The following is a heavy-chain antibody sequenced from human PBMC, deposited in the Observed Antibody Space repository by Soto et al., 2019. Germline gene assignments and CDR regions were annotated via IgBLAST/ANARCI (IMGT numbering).Heavy chain of an antibody. CDR1: GFTFSSYS. CDR3: ARVLRFLEWSFFGY. J-gene: IGHJ4*02. Sequence: GGSLRLSCAASGFTFSSYSMNWVRQAPGKGLEWVSYISSSSSTIYYADSVKGRFTISRDNAKNSLYLQMNSLRDEDTAVYYCARVLRFLEWSFFGYWGQGTLVTVSS. V-gene: IGHV3-48*02. CDR2: ISSSSSTI. D-gene: IGHD3-3*01.